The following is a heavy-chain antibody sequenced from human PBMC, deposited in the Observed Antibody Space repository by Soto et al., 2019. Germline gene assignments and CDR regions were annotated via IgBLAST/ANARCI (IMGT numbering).Heavy chain of an antibody. V-gene: IGHV3-11*01. Sequence: GGSLRLSCAASGFTFSDYMSWIRQAPGKGLEWVSYISSSGSTIYYADSVKGRFTISRDNAKNSLYLQMNSLRAEDTAVYYCARDTVVFDYWGQGTLVTVSS. CDR1: GFTFSDY. J-gene: IGHJ4*02. CDR2: ISSSGSTI. D-gene: IGHD4-17*01. CDR3: ARDTVVFDY.